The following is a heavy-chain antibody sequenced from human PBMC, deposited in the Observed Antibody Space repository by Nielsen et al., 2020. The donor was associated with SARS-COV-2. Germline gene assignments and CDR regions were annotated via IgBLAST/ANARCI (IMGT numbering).Heavy chain of an antibody. CDR2: INSDGSST. CDR1: RFTFSSYW. V-gene: IGHV3-74*01. J-gene: IGHJ6*02. D-gene: IGHD6-19*01. Sequence: GESLKISCAASRFTFSSYWMHWVRQAPGKGLVWVSRINSDGSSTSYADSVKGRFTISRDNAKNTLYLQMNSLRAEDTAVYYCARVGSRGQWLVQYYYGMDVWGQGTTVTVSS. CDR3: ARVGSRGQWLVQYYYGMDV.